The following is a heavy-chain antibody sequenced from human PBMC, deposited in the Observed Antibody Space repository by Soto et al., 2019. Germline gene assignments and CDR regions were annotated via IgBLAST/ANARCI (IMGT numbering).Heavy chain of an antibody. D-gene: IGHD3-10*01. CDR1: GGSFSGYY. CDR2: INHSGST. Sequence: QVQLQQWGAGLLKPSETLFLTCAVYGGSFSGYYWSWIRQPPGKGLEWIGEINHSGSTNYNPSLKSRVTISVDTSKNQFSLKLSSVTAADTAVYYCARGRITMVRGVYYGMDVWGQGTTVTVSS. V-gene: IGHV4-34*01. J-gene: IGHJ6*02. CDR3: ARGRITMVRGVYYGMDV.